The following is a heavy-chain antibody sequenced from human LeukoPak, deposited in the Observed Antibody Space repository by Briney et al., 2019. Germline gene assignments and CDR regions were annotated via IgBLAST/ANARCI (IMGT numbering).Heavy chain of an antibody. V-gene: IGHV4-59*13. J-gene: IGHJ4*02. CDR3: ARGSRRELEFNY. Sequence: SETLSHTCTVSGYSISNYYWSWIRQPPGKGLEWIGYIYYSGTSNYNPSLKSRVTMSLDTSRNQFSLRLSSVTDADTAIYYCARGSRRELEFNYWGQGTLVTVSS. CDR1: GYSISNYY. CDR2: IYYSGTS. D-gene: IGHD3-10*01.